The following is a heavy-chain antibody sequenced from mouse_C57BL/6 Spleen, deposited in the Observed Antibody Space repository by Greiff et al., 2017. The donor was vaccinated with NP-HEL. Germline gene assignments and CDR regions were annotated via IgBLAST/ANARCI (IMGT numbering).Heavy chain of an antibody. CDR2: INPSNGGT. Sequence: QVQLQQSGTELVKPGASGYTFTSYWMHWVKQRPGQGLEWIGNINPSNGGTNYNEKFKSKATLTVDKSSSTAYMQLSSLTSEDSAVYYCARDYYGSSVLPYWYFDVWGTGTTVTVSS. CDR1: GYTFTSYW. V-gene: IGHV1-53*01. CDR3: ARDYYGSSVLPYWYFDV. J-gene: IGHJ1*03. D-gene: IGHD1-1*01.